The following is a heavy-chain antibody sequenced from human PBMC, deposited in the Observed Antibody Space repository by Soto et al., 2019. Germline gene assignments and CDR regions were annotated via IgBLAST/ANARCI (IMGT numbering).Heavy chain of an antibody. J-gene: IGHJ6*02. CDR2: IYYSGST. V-gene: IGHV4-31*03. Sequence: TSETLCLTSTVSGGSLGGVGYYWRWIRPHPGKGLEWIGYIYYSGSTYYNPSLKSRVTISVDTSKNQFSLKLSSVTAADTAVYYCARDGPGYDFWSGYYRWNYYGMDVWGQGTTVTVSS. CDR1: GGSLGGVGYY. D-gene: IGHD3-3*01. CDR3: ARDGPGYDFWSGYYRWNYYGMDV.